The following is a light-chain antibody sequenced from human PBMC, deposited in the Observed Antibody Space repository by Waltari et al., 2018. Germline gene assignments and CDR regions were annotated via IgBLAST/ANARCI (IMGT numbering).Light chain of an antibody. Sequence: EIVLTQSPATLSLSPGETATLSCRASQSVGTYLAWYQQKPGQAPRLLIYDASNRATGIPDRFRGSGSGTDFTLTIDNLEPEDFALYYCQQRSSWTPHTFGQGARLEIK. CDR1: QSVGTY. CDR3: QQRSSWTPHT. J-gene: IGKJ2*01. CDR2: DAS. V-gene: IGKV3-11*01.